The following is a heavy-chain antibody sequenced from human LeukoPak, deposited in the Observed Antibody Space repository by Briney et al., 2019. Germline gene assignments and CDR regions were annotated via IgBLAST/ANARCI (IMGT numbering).Heavy chain of an antibody. V-gene: IGHV3-9*01. Sequence: PGRSLRLSCAASGFTFDDYAMHWVRQAPGKGLEWVSGISWNSGSIGYADSVKGRFTISRDNAKNSLYLQMNSLRAEDTAVYYCARDRGLRLRYFDYWGQGTLVTVSS. CDR1: GFTFDDYA. D-gene: IGHD5-12*01. CDR2: ISWNSGSI. J-gene: IGHJ4*02. CDR3: ARDRGLRLRYFDY.